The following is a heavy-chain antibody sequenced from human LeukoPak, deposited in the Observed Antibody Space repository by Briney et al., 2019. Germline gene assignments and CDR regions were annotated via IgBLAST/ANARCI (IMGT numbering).Heavy chain of an antibody. D-gene: IGHD3-10*02. CDR1: GFTFSSYE. J-gene: IGHJ6*04. CDR2: ISSSGSTI. Sequence: GGSLRLSCAASGFTFSSYEMNWARQAPGKGLEWVPYISSSGSTIYYADSVKGRFTISRDNAKNSLYLQMNSLRAEDTAVYYCAELGITMIGGVWGKGTTVTISS. CDR3: AELGITMIGGV. V-gene: IGHV3-48*03.